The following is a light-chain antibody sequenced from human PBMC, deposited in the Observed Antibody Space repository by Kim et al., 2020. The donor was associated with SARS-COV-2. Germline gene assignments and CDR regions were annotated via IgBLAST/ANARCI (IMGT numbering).Light chain of an antibody. CDR1: QSLVHSSGNTY. J-gene: IGKJ1*01. V-gene: IGKV2-30*02. CDR3: MQGTHWPWT. CDR2: EVS. Sequence: DVVLTQSPLSLPVTLGQPASISCRSSQSLVHSSGNTYLNWYQQRPGQSPRRLIYEVSNRDSGVPDRFSGSGSGTDFTLTIGRVEAEDVGVFYCMQGTHWPWTFGQGTKVDIK.